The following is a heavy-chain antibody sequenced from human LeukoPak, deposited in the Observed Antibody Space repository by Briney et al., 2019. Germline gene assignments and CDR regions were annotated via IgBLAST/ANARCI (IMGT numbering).Heavy chain of an antibody. CDR3: ARDRYSSSSAIFDY. Sequence: GGSLRLSCAASGFTFSSYAMHWVRRAPGKGLEWVAVIWYDGSNKYYADSVKGRFTISRDNSKNTLYLQMNSLRAEDTAVYYCARDRYSSSSAIFDYWGQGTLVTVSS. J-gene: IGHJ4*02. V-gene: IGHV3-33*08. CDR1: GFTFSSYA. CDR2: IWYDGSNK. D-gene: IGHD6-6*01.